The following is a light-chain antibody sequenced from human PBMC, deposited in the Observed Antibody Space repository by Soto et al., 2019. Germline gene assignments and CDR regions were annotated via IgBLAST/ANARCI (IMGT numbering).Light chain of an antibody. CDR1: QSVTSNY. CDR2: GAS. J-gene: IGKJ1*01. CDR3: QRYGSSPGT. Sequence: EIVLTQSPGTLSSSPGERATLSCRASQSVTSNYLAWYQQKPGQAPRLLIFGASIRATGLPDRFSGGGSGTDFTLTISRLEPEDFAVYYCQRYGSSPGTFGQGTKVEVK. V-gene: IGKV3-20*01.